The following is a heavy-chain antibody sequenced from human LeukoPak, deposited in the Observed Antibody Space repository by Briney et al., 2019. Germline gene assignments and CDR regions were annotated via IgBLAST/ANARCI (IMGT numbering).Heavy chain of an antibody. D-gene: IGHD5-18*01. CDR2: IYYSGST. CDR1: GGSISSYY. V-gene: IGHV4-59*01. CDR3: ARVLRGYSYGYFDY. Sequence: PSETLSLTCAVSGGSISSYYWSWIRQPPGKGLEWIGYIYYSGSTNYNPSLKSRVTISVDTSKNQFSLKLSSVTAADTAVYYCARVLRGYSYGYFDYWGQGTLVTVSS. J-gene: IGHJ4*02.